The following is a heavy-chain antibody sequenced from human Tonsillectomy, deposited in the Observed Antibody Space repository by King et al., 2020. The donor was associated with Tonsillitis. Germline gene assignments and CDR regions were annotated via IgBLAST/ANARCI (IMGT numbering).Heavy chain of an antibody. J-gene: IGHJ4*02. D-gene: IGHD6-13*01. CDR1: GFTFDDYA. CDR3: AKGAIAAAGPSVRGFDY. CDR2: ISWNSGSI. Sequence: QLVQSGGGLVQPGRSLRLSCAASGFTFDDYAMHWVRQAPGKGLEWVSGISWNSGSIGYADSVKGRFTISRDNAKNSLYLQMNSLRAEDTALYYCAKGAIAAAGPSVRGFDYWGQGTLLTVSS. V-gene: IGHV3-9*01.